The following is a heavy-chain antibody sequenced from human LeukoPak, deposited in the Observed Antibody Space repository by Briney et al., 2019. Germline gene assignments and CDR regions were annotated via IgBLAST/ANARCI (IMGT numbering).Heavy chain of an antibody. V-gene: IGHV3-23*01. J-gene: IGHJ5*02. CDR3: AKVRRVLRFLELSIISPNWFDP. CDR2: ISGSGGST. CDR1: GFTFSSYA. Sequence: PGRSLRLSCAASGFTFSSYAMSWVRQAPGKGLEWVSAISGSGGSTYYADSVKGRFTISRDNSKNTLYLQMNSLRAEDTAVYYCAKVRRVLRFLELSIISPNWFDPWGQGTLVTVSS. D-gene: IGHD3-3*01.